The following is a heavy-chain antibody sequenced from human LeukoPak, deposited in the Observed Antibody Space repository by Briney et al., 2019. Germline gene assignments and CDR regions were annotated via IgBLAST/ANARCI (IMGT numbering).Heavy chain of an antibody. CDR1: GFTFTNYW. CDR2: IKQDRSEK. V-gene: IGHV3-7*01. CDR3: ARLREIPVFGVVTKSTSYFVY. D-gene: IGHD3-3*01. Sequence: HPGGSLRLSCAASGFTFTNYWMSWVRQAPGKGLELVANIKQDRSEKYYVDSVKGRFTISRDNAKNSLYLQMNSLRAEDTAVYYCARLREIPVFGVVTKSTSYFVYWGQGTLVTVSS. J-gene: IGHJ4*02.